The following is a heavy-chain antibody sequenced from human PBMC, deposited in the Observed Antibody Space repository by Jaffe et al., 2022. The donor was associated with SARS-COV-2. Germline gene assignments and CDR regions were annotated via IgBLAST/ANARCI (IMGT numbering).Heavy chain of an antibody. CDR2: ISYDGTNK. J-gene: IGHJ4*02. Sequence: QVQLVESGGGVVQPGRSLRLSCAASGFTFSIYTMHWVRQAPGRGLEWVALISYDGTNKYYADSVKGRFTIYRVNSKNTLYLQMNSLRAEDTAVYYCARDGGYYYFDYWGQGTLVTVSS. D-gene: IGHD2-2*03. CDR1: GFTFSIYT. V-gene: IGHV3-30*04. CDR3: ARDGGYYYFDY.